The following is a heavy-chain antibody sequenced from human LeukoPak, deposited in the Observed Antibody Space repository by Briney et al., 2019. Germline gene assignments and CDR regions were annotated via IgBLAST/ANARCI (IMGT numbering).Heavy chain of an antibody. Sequence: TGGSLRLSCAASGFTFSNYWMNWVRQAPGKGLEWVANIKQDGSEKNYVDSVKGRFTISRDNAKNSLFLQMNSLRADDTAVYYCARGRGWLEDYRGQGTLVTVSS. CDR2: IKQDGSEK. D-gene: IGHD5-12*01. J-gene: IGHJ4*02. CDR1: GFTFSNYW. CDR3: ARGRGWLEDY. V-gene: IGHV3-7*05.